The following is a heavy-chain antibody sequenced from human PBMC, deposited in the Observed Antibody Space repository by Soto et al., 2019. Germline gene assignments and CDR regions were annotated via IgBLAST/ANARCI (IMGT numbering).Heavy chain of an antibody. Sequence: GGSLRLSCAASGFTFSSYAMSCVRQAPGKGLEWVSAISGSGGITYYADSVKGRFTISRDNPKNTLHLQMNSLRAEDTAVYYCAKGDRSSWYEFAPSDYWGQGTMVTVSS. J-gene: IGHJ4*02. CDR1: GFTFSSYA. V-gene: IGHV3-23*01. D-gene: IGHD6-13*01. CDR3: AKGDRSSWYEFAPSDY. CDR2: ISGSGGIT.